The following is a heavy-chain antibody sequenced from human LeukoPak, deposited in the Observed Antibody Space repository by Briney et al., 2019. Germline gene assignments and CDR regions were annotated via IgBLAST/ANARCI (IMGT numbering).Heavy chain of an antibody. CDR2: IYTSGST. Sequence: SETLSLTCTVSGGSISSYYWSWIRQPAGKGLEWIGRIYTSGSTNYNPSLKSRVTMSVDTSKNQFSLKLSSVTAADTAVYYCARDRFAYCSSTSCPGHAFDIWGQGTMVTVSS. D-gene: IGHD2-2*01. V-gene: IGHV4-4*07. CDR3: ARDRFAYCSSTSCPGHAFDI. J-gene: IGHJ3*02. CDR1: GGSISSYY.